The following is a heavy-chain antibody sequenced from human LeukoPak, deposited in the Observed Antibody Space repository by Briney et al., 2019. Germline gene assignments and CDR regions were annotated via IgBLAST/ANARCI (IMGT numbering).Heavy chain of an antibody. CDR2: IYYSGST. J-gene: IGHJ4*02. CDR1: GGSISSYY. V-gene: IGHV4-59*01. D-gene: IGHD6-19*01. Sequence: SETLSLTCTVSGGSISSYYWSWIRQPPGKGLEWIGYIYYSGSTNYNPSLKSRVTISVDTSKNQFSLKLSSVTAADTAVYYCARGLAVAGRLNAFDYWGQGTLVTVSS. CDR3: ARGLAVAGRLNAFDY.